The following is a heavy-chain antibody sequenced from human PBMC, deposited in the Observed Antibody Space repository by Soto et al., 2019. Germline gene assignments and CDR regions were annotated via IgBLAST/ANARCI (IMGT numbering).Heavy chain of an antibody. J-gene: IGHJ3*02. D-gene: IGHD3-22*01. CDR2: ISAYNGNT. Sequence: WASVKVSCKASGYTFTSYGISWVRQAPGQGLEWMGWISAYNGNTNYAQKLQGRVPMTTDTSTSTAYMELRSLRSDDTAVYYCASPNYYDSSGRGAFDIWGQGTMVTVSS. CDR1: GYTFTSYG. CDR3: ASPNYYDSSGRGAFDI. V-gene: IGHV1-18*04.